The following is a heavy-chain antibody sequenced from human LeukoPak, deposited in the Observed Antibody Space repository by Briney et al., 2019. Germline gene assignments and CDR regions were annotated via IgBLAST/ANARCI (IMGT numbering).Heavy chain of an antibody. J-gene: IGHJ4*02. Sequence: EASVKVSCKASGGTFSSYAISWVRQAPGQGLEWMGGTIPIFGTTNYAQKFQGRVTITADESTSTAYMELRSLRSEDTAVYYCARKSSHDSTAYYLYYFDYWGQGTLVTVSS. CDR3: ARKSSHDSTAYYLYYFDY. CDR1: GGTFSSYA. D-gene: IGHD3-22*01. CDR2: TIPIFGTT. V-gene: IGHV1-69*01.